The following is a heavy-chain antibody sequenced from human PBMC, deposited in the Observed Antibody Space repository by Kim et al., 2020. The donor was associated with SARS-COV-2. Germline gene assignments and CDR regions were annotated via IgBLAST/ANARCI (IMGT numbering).Heavy chain of an antibody. Sequence: GGSLRLSCAASGFTFSSYGMHWVRQAPGKGLEWVAVISYDGSNKYYADSVKGRFTISRDNSKNTLYLQMNSLRAEDTAVYYCAKSVALLWFGESSAFDYWGQGTLVTVSS. D-gene: IGHD3-10*01. CDR3: AKSVALLWFGESSAFDY. CDR1: GFTFSSYG. J-gene: IGHJ4*02. CDR2: ISYDGSNK. V-gene: IGHV3-30*18.